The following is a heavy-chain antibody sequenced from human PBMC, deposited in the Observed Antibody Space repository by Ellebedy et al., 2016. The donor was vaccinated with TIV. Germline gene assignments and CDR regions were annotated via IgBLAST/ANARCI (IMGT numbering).Heavy chain of an antibody. J-gene: IGHJ4*02. D-gene: IGHD1-26*01. CDR1: GYTFTSYG. V-gene: IGHV1-69*13. Sequence: SVKVSCXASGYTFTSYGISWVRQAPGQGLEWMGGIIPIFGTANYAQKFQGRVTITADESTSTAYMELSSLRSEDTAVYYCARDGGSYRFDYWGQGTLVTVSS. CDR3: ARDGGSYRFDY. CDR2: IIPIFGTA.